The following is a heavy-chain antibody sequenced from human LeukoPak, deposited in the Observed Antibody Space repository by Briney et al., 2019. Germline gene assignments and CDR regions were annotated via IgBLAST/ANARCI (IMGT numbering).Heavy chain of an antibody. CDR3: ARSYSGYDYNWFDP. J-gene: IGHJ5*02. CDR2: IDWDDDK. Sequence: TESGPALVKPTQTLTLTCTFSGFSLSTSGMCVSWIRQPPGKALEWLALIDWDDDKYYSTSLKTRLTISKDTSKNQVVLTMTNMDPVETATYYCARSYSGYDYNWFDPWGQGTLVTVSS. D-gene: IGHD5-12*01. CDR1: GFSLSTSGMC. V-gene: IGHV2-70*01.